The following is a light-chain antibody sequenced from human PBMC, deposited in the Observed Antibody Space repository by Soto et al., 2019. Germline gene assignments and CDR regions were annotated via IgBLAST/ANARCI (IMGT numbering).Light chain of an antibody. V-gene: IGKV1-39*01. CDR1: QSIGYY. J-gene: IGKJ1*01. CDR3: QQSYSPPWT. Sequence: HMALSRKYVSAYVGARLTIARRASQSIGYYLNWYQQKPGKAHQLLIYAASNLQSGVPSRFSGSGSGTEFTLTISSLQREDLAIYYCQQSYSPPWTLGQGSKVDIK. CDR2: AAS.